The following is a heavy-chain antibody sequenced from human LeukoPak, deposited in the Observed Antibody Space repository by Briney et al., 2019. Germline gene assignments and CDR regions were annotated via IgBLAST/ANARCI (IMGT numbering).Heavy chain of an antibody. CDR1: GGSLSGYY. CDR3: LRLVSDWFDS. D-gene: IGHD3-16*01. CDR2: INLRGSN. J-gene: IGHJ5*01. Sequence: SETLSLTCAVYGGSLSGYYWSWLRPPPGRGLEWIGEINLRGSNNYHRSLRGGATIPVHTPKKQFSLKLSSVPAADTALYYWLRLVSDWFDSWGQGTLVTVSS. V-gene: IGHV4-34*03.